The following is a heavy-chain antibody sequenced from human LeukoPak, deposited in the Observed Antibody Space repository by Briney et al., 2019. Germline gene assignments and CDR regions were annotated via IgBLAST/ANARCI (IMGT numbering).Heavy chain of an antibody. J-gene: IGHJ4*02. CDR3: AKGYCSSINCSWRGDY. Sequence: PGGSLRLSCAASGFTFSSYAMSWVRQAPGKGLEWVSAISGSGGSTYYADSVKGRFTISRDNSKNTLYLQMNSLRAEDTAVYYCAKGYCSSINCSWRGDYWGQGTLVTVSS. V-gene: IGHV3-23*01. D-gene: IGHD2-2*01. CDR1: GFTFSSYA. CDR2: ISGSGGST.